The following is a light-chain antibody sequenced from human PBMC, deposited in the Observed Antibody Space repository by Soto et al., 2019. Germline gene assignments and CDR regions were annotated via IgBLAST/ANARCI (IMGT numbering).Light chain of an antibody. J-gene: IGKJ1*01. Sequence: LHMTHSPSTLAASVLYRVTITCRASQSIRYWLAWFQQKAGKAPKLLIYKASTLKSGVPSRFSGSGSGTEFTLTISSLQPDDFATYYCQHYNSYSEAFGQGTKVDIK. CDR3: QHYNSYSEA. CDR1: QSIRYW. CDR2: KAS. V-gene: IGKV1-5*03.